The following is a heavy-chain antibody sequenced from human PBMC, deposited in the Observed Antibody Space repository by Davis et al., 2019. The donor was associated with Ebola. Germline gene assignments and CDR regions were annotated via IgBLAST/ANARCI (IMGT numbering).Heavy chain of an antibody. J-gene: IGHJ1*01. V-gene: IGHV3-7*01. D-gene: IGHD4-11*01. CDR3: ARDTKTTVTTFQYFQQ. CDR1: GFTFSSYW. CDR2: INQDGSEK. Sequence: GESLKISCAAPGFTFSSYWMGWVRQAPGKGLEWVANINQDGSEKRYVDSVKGRFTISRDNTKNLLYLEMNSLRGEDTAVYYCARDTKTTVTTFQYFQQWGQGTLVTVSS.